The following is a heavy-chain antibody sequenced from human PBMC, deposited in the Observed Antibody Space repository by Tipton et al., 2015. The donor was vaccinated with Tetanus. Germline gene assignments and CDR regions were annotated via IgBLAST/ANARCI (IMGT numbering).Heavy chain of an antibody. V-gene: IGHV5-51*01. CDR2: IYPGDSDT. CDR1: GYRFTSYW. CDR3: ARAHCSDGVCNFDF. D-gene: IGHD2-15*01. J-gene: IGHJ4*02. Sequence: MQLVQSGAEVKKPGESLKISCKGSGYRFTSYWIGWVRQMPGKGLEWMGIIYPGDSDTRYSPSFQGQVTISVDKSINTAYLQWSSLKASDTSMFYRARAHCSDGVCNFDFWGQGALVTVAS.